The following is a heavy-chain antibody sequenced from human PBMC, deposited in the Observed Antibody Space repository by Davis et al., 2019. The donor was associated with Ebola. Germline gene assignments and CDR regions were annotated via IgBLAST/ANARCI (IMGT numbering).Heavy chain of an antibody. CDR3: ARDNSITIFAVEGSGNYGMDV. V-gene: IGHV3-11*06. D-gene: IGHD3-3*01. CDR2: ISSTSTYI. J-gene: IGHJ6*02. CDR1: GFTFSDYY. Sequence: GGSLRLSCEASGFTFSDYYMSWIRQAPGKGLEWVSYISSTSTYIDYADSVRGRFTISRDNAKNSLYLQMNSLRAEDTAIYYCARDNSITIFAVEGSGNYGMDVWGQGTTVTVSS.